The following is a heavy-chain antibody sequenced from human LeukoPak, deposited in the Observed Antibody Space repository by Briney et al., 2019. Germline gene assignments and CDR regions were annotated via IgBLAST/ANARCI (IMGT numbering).Heavy chain of an antibody. CDR1: GYTFTSYY. J-gene: IGHJ3*02. D-gene: IGHD3-22*01. V-gene: IGHV1-46*01. CDR3: ARGIRYDSSGYYYELDAFDI. Sequence: ASVKVSCKASGYTFTSYYMHWVRQAPGQGLEWIGIINPSGGSTSYAQKFQGRVTMTRDTSTSTVYMELSSLRSEDTAVYYCARGIRYDSSGYYYELDAFDIWGQGTMVTVSS. CDR2: INPSGGST.